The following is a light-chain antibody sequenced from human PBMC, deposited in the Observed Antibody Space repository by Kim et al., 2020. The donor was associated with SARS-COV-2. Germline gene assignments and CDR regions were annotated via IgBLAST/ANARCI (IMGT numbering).Light chain of an antibody. V-gene: IGKV1-5*01. CDR3: QQYSTYPWT. J-gene: IGKJ1*01. Sequence: DIQMTQSPSTLSASVGDRVTITCRASQRISSWLAWYQQKPGNAPKLLIYDASSLQSGVPSRFSGIGSGTEFTLTINSLQPDDFATYYCQQYSTYPWTFGHGTKVDIK. CDR1: QRISSW. CDR2: DAS.